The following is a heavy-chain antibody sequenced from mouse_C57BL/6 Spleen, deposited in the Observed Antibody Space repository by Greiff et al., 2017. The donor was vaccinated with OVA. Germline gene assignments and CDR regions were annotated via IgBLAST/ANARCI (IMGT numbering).Heavy chain of an antibody. V-gene: IGHV1-61*01. CDR2: IYPSDSEP. CDR3: ASLYYYGSSYVAY. CDR1: GYTFTSYW. D-gene: IGHD1-1*01. J-gene: IGHJ3*01. Sequence: QVQLKQPGAELVRPGSSVKLSCKASGYTFTSYWMDWVKQSPGQGLEWIGNIYPSDSEPHYNQKFKDKATLTVDKSSSTAYMQLSSLTSEDSAVYYCASLYYYGSSYVAYWGQGTLVTVSA.